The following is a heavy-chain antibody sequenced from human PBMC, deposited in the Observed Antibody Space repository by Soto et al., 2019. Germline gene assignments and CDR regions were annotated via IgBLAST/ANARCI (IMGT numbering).Heavy chain of an antibody. J-gene: IGHJ4*02. CDR1: GFSLTTTSMG. Sequence: QITLKESGPPLVRPAQTLTLTCAFSGFSLTTTSMGVAWIRQPPGKALEWLALIYWDDDQRYSPSLKDRLTISKDTFRSRVVLTISNMNPEDTGTYFCAHAGDYDLLSFDHWGPGTLVTVSS. CDR2: IYWDDDQ. V-gene: IGHV2-5*02. CDR3: AHAGDYDLLSFDH. D-gene: IGHD4-17*01.